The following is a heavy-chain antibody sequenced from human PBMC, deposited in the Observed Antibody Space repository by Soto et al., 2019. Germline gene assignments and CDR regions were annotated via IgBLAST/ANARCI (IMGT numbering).Heavy chain of an antibody. Sequence: ETLSLTCAVYGGSFSGYYWSWIRQPPGKGLEWIGEINHSGSTNYNPSLKSRVTISVDTSENQFSLKLSSVTAADTAVYYCARAAPLSSGYWFDPWGQGTLVTVSS. J-gene: IGHJ5*02. V-gene: IGHV4-34*01. CDR1: GGSFSGYY. D-gene: IGHD6-19*01. CDR3: ARAAPLSSGYWFDP. CDR2: INHSGST.